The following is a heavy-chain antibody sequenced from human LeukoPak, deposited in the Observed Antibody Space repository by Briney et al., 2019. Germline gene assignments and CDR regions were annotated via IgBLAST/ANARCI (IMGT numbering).Heavy chain of an antibody. Sequence: PGGSLRLSCAASGFTFSSYSMNWVRQAPGKGLEWVSSISSSSSYIYYADSVKGRFTISRDGAKNSLYLQMNSLRAEDTAVYYCAKSGRRIIVVPAATVDVWGQGTTVTVSS. CDR1: GFTFSSYS. CDR3: AKSGRRIIVVPAATVDV. J-gene: IGHJ6*02. V-gene: IGHV3-21*04. D-gene: IGHD2-2*01. CDR2: ISSSSSYI.